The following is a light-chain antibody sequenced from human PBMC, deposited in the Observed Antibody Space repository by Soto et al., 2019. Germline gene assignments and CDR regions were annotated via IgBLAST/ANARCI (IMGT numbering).Light chain of an antibody. Sequence: EILMTQSPAPLSVSPGERATLSCRASQSVSSNLAWYQQKPGQAPRLLIYGASTRATGIPARFSGSGSGTEFTLTISSLQSEDFAVYYCQQYNNWPPRTFGQGTKGEIK. CDR2: GAS. CDR1: QSVSSN. V-gene: IGKV3-15*01. CDR3: QQYNNWPPRT. J-gene: IGKJ1*01.